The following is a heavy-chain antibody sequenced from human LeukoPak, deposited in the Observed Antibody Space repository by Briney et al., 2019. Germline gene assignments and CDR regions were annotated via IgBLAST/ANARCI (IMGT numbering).Heavy chain of an antibody. D-gene: IGHD2-8*01. J-gene: IGHJ4*02. V-gene: IGHV1-8*02. Sequence: ASVKVSCKASGYTFTSYGISWVRQATGQGLEWMGWMNPNSGNTGYAQKFQGRVTLTRNTSISTAYMELSSLRSEDTAVYYCARESDGHCVYWGQGTLVTVSS. CDR3: ARESDGHCVY. CDR2: MNPNSGNT. CDR1: GYTFTSYG.